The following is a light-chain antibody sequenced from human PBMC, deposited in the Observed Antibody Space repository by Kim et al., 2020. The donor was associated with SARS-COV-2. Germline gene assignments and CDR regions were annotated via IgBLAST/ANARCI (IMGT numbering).Light chain of an antibody. V-gene: IGLV3-1*01. Sequence: SYELTQPPSVSVSPGQTASITCSGDKLGDKYACWYQQKPGQSPVLVIYQDNKRSSGIPERFSGSNSGNTATLTISGTQAMDEADYYCQAWDSSNAYVFGTGTKVTVL. CDR1: KLGDKY. J-gene: IGLJ1*01. CDR2: QDN. CDR3: QAWDSSNAYV.